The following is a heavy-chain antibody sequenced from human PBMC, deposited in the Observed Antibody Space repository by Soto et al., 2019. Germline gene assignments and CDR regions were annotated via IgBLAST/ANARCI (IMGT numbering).Heavy chain of an antibody. J-gene: IGHJ4*02. D-gene: IGHD2-15*01. CDR3: ARGSGYCSGGSCYFDY. Sequence: GASVKVSCKASGGTFSSYAISWVRQAPGQGLEWMGGIIPIFGTANYAQKFQGRVTITADESTSTAYMELSSLRSEDTAVYYCARGSGYCSGGSCYFDYWGRGTLVTVSS. CDR1: GGTFSSYA. CDR2: IIPIFGTA. V-gene: IGHV1-69*13.